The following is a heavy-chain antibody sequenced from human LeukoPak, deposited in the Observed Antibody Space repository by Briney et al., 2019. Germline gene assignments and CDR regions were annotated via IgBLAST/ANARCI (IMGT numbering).Heavy chain of an antibody. V-gene: IGHV4-30-4*08. CDR1: GGSISSGDYY. CDR2: IYYSGST. D-gene: IGHD6-19*01. Sequence: SETLSLTCTVSGGSISSGDYYWSWIRQPPGKGLEWIGYIYYSGSTYYNPSLKSRVTISVDTSKNQLSLKLSSVTAADTAVYYCARSQLKYSSGWMLNWFDPWGQGTLVTVSS. J-gene: IGHJ5*02. CDR3: ARSQLKYSSGWMLNWFDP.